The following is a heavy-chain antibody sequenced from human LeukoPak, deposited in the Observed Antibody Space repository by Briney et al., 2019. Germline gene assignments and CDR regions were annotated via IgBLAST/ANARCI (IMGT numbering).Heavy chain of an antibody. CDR3: ARDRGIFGVVIAPGGYYMDV. CDR1: GFTFSSYS. Sequence: PGGSLRLSCAASGFTFSSYSMSWVRQAPGKGLEWVSTIGGAGTTENADSVKGRFTISRDNSKNTLSLQMNSLRAEDTAVYYCARDRGIFGVVIAPGGYYMDVWGKGTTATVSS. D-gene: IGHD3-3*01. V-gene: IGHV3-23*01. CDR2: IGGAGTT. J-gene: IGHJ6*03.